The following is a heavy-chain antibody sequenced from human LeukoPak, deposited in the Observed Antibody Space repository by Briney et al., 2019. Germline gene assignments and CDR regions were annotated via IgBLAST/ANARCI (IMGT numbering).Heavy chain of an antibody. Sequence: ASVKVSCKASGGTFSSYAIGWVRQAPGQGLEWMGGIIPIFGTANYAQKFQGRVTITTDESTSTAYMELSSLRSEDTAVYYCARSKGNWNSWDYYFDYWGQGTLVTVPS. V-gene: IGHV1-69*05. D-gene: IGHD1-7*01. CDR3: ARSKGNWNSWDYYFDY. J-gene: IGHJ4*02. CDR2: IIPIFGTA. CDR1: GGTFSSYA.